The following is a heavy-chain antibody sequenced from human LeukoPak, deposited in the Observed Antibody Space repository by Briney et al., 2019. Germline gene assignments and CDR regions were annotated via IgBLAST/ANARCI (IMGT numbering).Heavy chain of an antibody. CDR3: AREMGSDYYDSSGYRDAFDI. Sequence: GGSLRLSCAASGFTFSSYSMNWVRQAPGKGLEWVSSISSSSSYIYYADSVKGRFSISRDNAKNSLYLQMNSLRAEDTAVCYCAREMGSDYYDSSGYRDAFDIWGQGTMVTVSS. J-gene: IGHJ3*02. V-gene: IGHV3-21*01. CDR2: ISSSSSYI. CDR1: GFTFSSYS. D-gene: IGHD3-22*01.